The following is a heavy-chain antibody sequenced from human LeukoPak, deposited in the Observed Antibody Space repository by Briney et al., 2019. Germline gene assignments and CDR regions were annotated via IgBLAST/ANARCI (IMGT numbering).Heavy chain of an antibody. CDR2: INHSGST. V-gene: IGHV4-34*01. D-gene: IGHD2-15*01. CDR3: ARGRGCSDHYCYYMGV. J-gene: IGHJ6*03. CDR1: GGSFSGYY. Sequence: SETLSLTCAVYGGSFSGYYWSWLRQPPGKGLEWIGEINHSGSTNYNPSLKSRVTISVDTSKNQFSLKLSSVTAADTAVYYCARGRGCSDHYCYYMGVWGKGTTVTVSS.